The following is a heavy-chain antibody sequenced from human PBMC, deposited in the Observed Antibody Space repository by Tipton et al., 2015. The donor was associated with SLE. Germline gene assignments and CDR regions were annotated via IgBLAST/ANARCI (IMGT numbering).Heavy chain of an antibody. CDR1: AGSFSGYY. Sequence: TLSLTCAVSAGSFSGYYWSWIRQSPVRGLEWIGEINHSGSPNYNPSLKSRVTLSIDRSRNQFSVTLSSVTGADTAVYYCARSPSSGWAYYFDYWGQGTLVTVSS. CDR3: ARSPSSGWAYYFDY. J-gene: IGHJ4*02. V-gene: IGHV4-34*01. CDR2: INHSGSP. D-gene: IGHD6-19*01.